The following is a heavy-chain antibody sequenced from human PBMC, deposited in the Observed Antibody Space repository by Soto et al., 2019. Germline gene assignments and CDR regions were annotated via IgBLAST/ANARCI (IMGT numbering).Heavy chain of an antibody. V-gene: IGHV1-69*01. CDR3: AVPSPPGGYYYGMDV. Sequence: QVQLVQSGAEVKKPGSSVKVSCKASGGTFSSYAISWVRQAPGQGLEWMGGIIPIFGTANYEQKFQGRVTITADESTSTAYMELSSLRSADRAVYYCAVPSPPGGYYYGMDVWGQGTTVTVSS. CDR1: GGTFSSYA. CDR2: IIPIFGTA. J-gene: IGHJ6*02. D-gene: IGHD6-25*01.